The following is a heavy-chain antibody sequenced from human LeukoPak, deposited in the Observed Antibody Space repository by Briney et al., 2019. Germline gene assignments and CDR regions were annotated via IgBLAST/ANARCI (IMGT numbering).Heavy chain of an antibody. CDR1: GFTFSTYA. D-gene: IGHD3-22*01. CDR3: AKGVTMIVVVIPFDY. V-gene: IGHV3-23*01. CDR2: ISGSGGST. Sequence: GGSLRLSCAASGFTFSTYAMSWVRQAPGKGLEWVSAISGSGGSTYYADSVKGRFTISRDNSKNTPYLQMNSLRAEDTAVYYCAKGVTMIVVVIPFDYWGQGTLVTVSS. J-gene: IGHJ4*02.